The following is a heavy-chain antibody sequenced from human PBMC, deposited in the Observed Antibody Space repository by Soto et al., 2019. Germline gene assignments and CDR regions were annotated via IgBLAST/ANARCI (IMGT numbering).Heavy chain of an antibody. J-gene: IGHJ4*02. V-gene: IGHV3-11*06. CDR3: ASGIAAAKYDY. CDR2: ISSSSSYT. D-gene: IGHD6-13*01. CDR1: GFTFSDYY. Sequence: GGSLRLSCAASGFTFSDYYMSWIRQAPGKGLEWVSYISSSSSYTNYADSVKGRFTISRDNAKNSLYLQMNSLRAEDTAVYYCASGIAAAKYDYWGQGTLVTVSS.